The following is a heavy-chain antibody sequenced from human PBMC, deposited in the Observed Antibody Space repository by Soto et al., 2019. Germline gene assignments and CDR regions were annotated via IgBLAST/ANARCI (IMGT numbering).Heavy chain of an antibody. V-gene: IGHV3-23*01. CDR1: GFTFSSYA. J-gene: IGHJ5*02. D-gene: IGHD3-9*01. CDR3: AKDGAYAILTGRGWFDP. CDR2: ISGSGGST. Sequence: EVQLLESGGGLVQPGGSLRLSCAASGFTFSSYAMSWVRQAPGKGLEWVSAISGSGGSTYYADSVKGRFTISRDNSKNTLYLQMNSLRAEDTAVYYCAKDGAYAILTGRGWFDPWGQGTLVTVSS.